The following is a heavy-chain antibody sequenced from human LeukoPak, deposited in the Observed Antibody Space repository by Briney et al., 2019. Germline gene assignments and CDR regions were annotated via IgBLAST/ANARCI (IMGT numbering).Heavy chain of an antibody. CDR1: GFTFSYYW. D-gene: IGHD6-13*01. J-gene: IGHJ4*02. Sequence: GVSLRLSCAPSGFTFSYYWMHWVRQAPGKGLVWVSRINSDGSITDYADSVKGRFTISRDNAKNTLYLQMDSLRAEDTAVYYCGRLAAAGPAYWGQGTLVTVSS. V-gene: IGHV3-74*01. CDR3: GRLAAAGPAY. CDR2: INSDGSIT.